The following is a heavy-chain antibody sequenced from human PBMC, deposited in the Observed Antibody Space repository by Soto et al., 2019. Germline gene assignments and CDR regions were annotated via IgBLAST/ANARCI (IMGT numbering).Heavy chain of an antibody. CDR2: INHSGST. V-gene: IGHV4-34*01. Sequence: SETLSLTCAVYGGSLSGYYWSWIRQPPGKGLEWIGEINHSGSTNYNPSLKSRVTISVDTSKNQFSLKLSSVTAADTAVYYCARTWSSGWFFYYYYGMDVWGQGTTVTVSS. CDR3: ARTWSSGWFFYYYYGMDV. CDR1: GGSLSGYY. J-gene: IGHJ6*02. D-gene: IGHD6-19*01.